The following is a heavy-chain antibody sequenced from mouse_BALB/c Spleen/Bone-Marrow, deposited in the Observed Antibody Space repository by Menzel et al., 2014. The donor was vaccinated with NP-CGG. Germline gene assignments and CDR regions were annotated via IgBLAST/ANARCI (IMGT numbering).Heavy chain of an antibody. CDR2: FDPANGNT. V-gene: IGHV14-3*02. D-gene: IGHD2-2*01. CDR1: GFNIEDTY. Sequence: EVQLQESGAELVKPGASVKLSCTASGFNIEDTYVHWVKQRPEQGLEWIGRFDPANGNTKYDPKFQGKATVTSDTSSNTAYLHLNSLTSEDTAVYYCAEGYDSWFAYWGQGTLVTVSA. CDR3: AEGYDSWFAY. J-gene: IGHJ3*01.